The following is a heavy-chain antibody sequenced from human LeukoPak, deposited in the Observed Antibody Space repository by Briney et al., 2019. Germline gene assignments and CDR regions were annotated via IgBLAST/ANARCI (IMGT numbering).Heavy chain of an antibody. D-gene: IGHD4-23*01. CDR1: GFTFSSYW. J-gene: IGHJ4*02. CDR3: ARDATVAYSFDY. Sequence: PGGSLRPSCAASGFTFSSYWMSWVRQAPGKGLEWVANIKQDGSEKYYVDSVEGRFTISRDNAKNSLYLQMNSLRAEDTAVYYCARDATVAYSFDYWGQGTLVTVSS. V-gene: IGHV3-7*01. CDR2: IKQDGSEK.